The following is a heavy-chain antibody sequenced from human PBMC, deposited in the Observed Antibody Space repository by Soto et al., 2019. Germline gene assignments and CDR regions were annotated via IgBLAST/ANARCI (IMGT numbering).Heavy chain of an antibody. CDR2: MWYDGTNK. D-gene: IGHD3-16*01. Sequence: PGGSRRLSCAASVFTFRIYSMHWVRQSPGKGLEWVAVMWYDGTNKYYGESVKGRFTISRDNSENTLYLQMNSLRVEDTAVYYCARDATFGTKGGSFDIWGHGTLVTVSS. CDR3: ARDATFGTKGGSFDI. CDR1: VFTFRIYS. J-gene: IGHJ3*02. V-gene: IGHV3-33*01.